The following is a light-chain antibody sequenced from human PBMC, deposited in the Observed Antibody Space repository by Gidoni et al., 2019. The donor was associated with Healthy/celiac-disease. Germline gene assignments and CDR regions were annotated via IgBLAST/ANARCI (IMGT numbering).Light chain of an antibody. Sequence: EIVLTQSPATLSSSPGARATLSCRASQRVSSYLAWYQQKPGQAPRLLIYDASNRATGIPARFSGSGSGTDFTLTISSLEPEDFAVYYCQQRSNWPITFGQGTRLEIK. J-gene: IGKJ5*01. CDR3: QQRSNWPIT. V-gene: IGKV3-11*01. CDR2: DAS. CDR1: QRVSSY.